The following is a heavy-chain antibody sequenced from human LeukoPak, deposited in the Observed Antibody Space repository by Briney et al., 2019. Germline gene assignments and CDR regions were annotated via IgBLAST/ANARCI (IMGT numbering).Heavy chain of an antibody. D-gene: IGHD3-3*01. CDR2: FDPEDGET. V-gene: IGHV1-24*01. J-gene: IGHJ4*02. Sequence: ASVKVSCKVSGYTLTELSMHWVRQAPGKGLEWMGGFDPEDGETIYAQKFQGRVTMTEDTSTDTAYMELSSLRSEDTAVYYCATRITIFGVVPPDYWGQGTLVTVSS. CDR1: GYTLTELS. CDR3: ATRITIFGVVPPDY.